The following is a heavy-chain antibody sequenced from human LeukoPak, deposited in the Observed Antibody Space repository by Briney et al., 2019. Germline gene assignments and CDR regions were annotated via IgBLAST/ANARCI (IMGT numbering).Heavy chain of an antibody. J-gene: IGHJ4*02. D-gene: IGHD3-10*01. CDR2: IFHSGST. CDR3: ASGSKMVRGVGASDY. CDR1: GYSICGGYY. Sequence: PSQTLSLTCAVSGYSICGGYYGGWIRQPPGKGLEWIGSIFHSGSTYYTPSLKSRVTISVDTSKNQFSLKLSSVTAADTAVYYCASGSKMVRGVGASDYWGQGTLVTVSS. V-gene: IGHV4-38-2*01.